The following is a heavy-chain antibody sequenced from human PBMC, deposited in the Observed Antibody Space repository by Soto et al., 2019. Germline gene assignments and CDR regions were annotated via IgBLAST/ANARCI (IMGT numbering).Heavy chain of an antibody. CDR2: IIPIFGTA. CDR3: GRDYDSRNWFDP. J-gene: IGHJ5*02. D-gene: IGHD3-22*01. CDR1: GGTFSSYA. V-gene: IGHV1-69*13. Sequence: SVKVSCKASGGTFSSYAISWVRQAPGQGLEWMGGIIPIFGTANYAQKFQGRVTITADESTSTAYMELSSLRSEDTAVYYCGRDYDSRNWFDPWGQGTLVTVSS.